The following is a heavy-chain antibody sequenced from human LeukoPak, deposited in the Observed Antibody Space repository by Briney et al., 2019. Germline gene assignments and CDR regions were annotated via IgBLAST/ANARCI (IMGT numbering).Heavy chain of an antibody. CDR3: ARTSRHFYVSGTKLTPWPAGMDV. J-gene: IGHJ6*02. CDR2: IYYSRSST. CDR1: GGSMSGFF. Sequence: SETLSHTCTVSGGSMSGFFWTWIRQPPGRELEWIGSIYYSRSSTKYNPSLKSRVTISVDTSKSQFSLNLNSATAADTAVYYCARTSRHFYVSGTKLTPWPAGMDVWGQGTTVTVSS. D-gene: IGHD3-10*01. V-gene: IGHV4-59*01.